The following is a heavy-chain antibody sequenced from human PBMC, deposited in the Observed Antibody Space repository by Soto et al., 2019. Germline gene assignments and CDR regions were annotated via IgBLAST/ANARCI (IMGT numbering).Heavy chain of an antibody. V-gene: IGHV4-39*01. Sequence: SETLSLTCTVSGGSISSSIYYWGWIRQPPGKGLEWIGSIYYSGSTYYNPSLKSRVTISVDTSKNQFSLKLSSVTAADTAVYYCARQIIADQDTLGLFSGPDYWGQGTLVTVSS. D-gene: IGHD6-13*01. CDR1: GGSISSSIYY. CDR3: ARQIIADQDTLGLFSGPDY. J-gene: IGHJ4*02. CDR2: IYYSGST.